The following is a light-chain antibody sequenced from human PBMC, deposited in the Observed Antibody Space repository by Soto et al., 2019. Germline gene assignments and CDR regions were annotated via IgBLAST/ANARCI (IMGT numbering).Light chain of an antibody. Sequence: QSALTQPASVSGSPGQSITISCTGTSSDVGGYNFVSWYQQHPGIAPKLMIYDVSNRPSGVSNRFSGSKSGNTASLTISGLQAEDEADYYCTSYTSTNTQLFGGGTKLTVL. J-gene: IGLJ2*01. CDR1: SSDVGGYNF. V-gene: IGLV2-14*03. CDR3: TSYTSTNTQL. CDR2: DVS.